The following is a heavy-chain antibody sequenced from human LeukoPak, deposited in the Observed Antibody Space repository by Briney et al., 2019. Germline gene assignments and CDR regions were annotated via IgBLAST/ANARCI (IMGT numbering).Heavy chain of an antibody. CDR1: GFTFSSYA. Sequence: GGSLRLSCAVSGFTFSSYAMHGVRQAPGKGLEGGAVISYEGSNKYYADSVKGRFTISRDNSKNTLYLQMNSLRAEDTAVYYCARDRYYYDSSGYYNWFAPWGQGTLVTVSS. D-gene: IGHD3-22*01. V-gene: IGHV3-30*04. J-gene: IGHJ5*02. CDR2: ISYEGSNK. CDR3: ARDRYYYDSSGYYNWFAP.